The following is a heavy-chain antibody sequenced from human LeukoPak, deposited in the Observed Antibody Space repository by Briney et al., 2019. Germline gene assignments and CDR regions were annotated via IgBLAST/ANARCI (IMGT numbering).Heavy chain of an antibody. V-gene: IGHV4-34*01. J-gene: IGHJ4*02. CDR3: ARDLESWEDYFDY. CDR2: INHSGST. Sequence: PSETLSLTCAVYGGSFSGYYWSWIRQPPGKGLEWIGEINHSGSTNYNPSLKSRVTMSVDTSKNQFSLKLSSVTAADTAVYYCARDLESWEDYFDYWGQGTLVTVSS. D-gene: IGHD1-26*01. CDR1: GGSFSGYY.